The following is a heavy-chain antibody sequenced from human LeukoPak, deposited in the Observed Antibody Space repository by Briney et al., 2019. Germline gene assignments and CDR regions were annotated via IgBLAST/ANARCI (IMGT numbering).Heavy chain of an antibody. CDR2: IYYSGST. Sequence: SETLSLTCTVSGGSISSYYWSWIRQPPGKGLEWIGYIYYSGSTNYNPSLKGRVTISVDTSKNQFSLKLSSVTAADTAVYYCARGYSSSSYFDYWGQGTLVTVSS. J-gene: IGHJ4*02. D-gene: IGHD6-13*01. CDR1: GGSISSYY. V-gene: IGHV4-59*01. CDR3: ARGYSSSSYFDY.